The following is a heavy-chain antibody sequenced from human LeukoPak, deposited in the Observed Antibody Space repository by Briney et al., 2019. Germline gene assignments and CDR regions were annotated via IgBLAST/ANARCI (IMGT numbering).Heavy chain of an antibody. CDR2: ISSSSSYI. CDR1: GFTFSSYS. CDR3: VRGSLASGVVVYYYYYPDV. Sequence: GGSLRLSCAASGFTFSSYSMNWVRQAPGKGLEWVSSISSSSSYIYYADSVKGRFTISRDDAMNTVYLQMNSLRAEDTAVYYCVRGSLASGVVVYYYYYPDVRGKGTTVTVSS. J-gene: IGHJ6*03. V-gene: IGHV3-21*06. D-gene: IGHD3-3*01.